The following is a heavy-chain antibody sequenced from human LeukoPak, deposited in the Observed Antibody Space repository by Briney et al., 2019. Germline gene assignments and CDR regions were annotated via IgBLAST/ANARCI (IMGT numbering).Heavy chain of an antibody. D-gene: IGHD3-10*01. V-gene: IGHV3-23*01. Sequence: GGSLRLSCAASGFSFSIYAMSWVRQAPGKGLEWVSTISGSGGDKYYADSVKGRFTISRDNSGNTLYLQMSSLRAEDTAVYYCAKDCLTGSYGYFDYWGLGALVTVSS. J-gene: IGHJ4*02. CDR1: GFSFSIYA. CDR2: ISGSGGDK. CDR3: AKDCLTGSYGYFDY.